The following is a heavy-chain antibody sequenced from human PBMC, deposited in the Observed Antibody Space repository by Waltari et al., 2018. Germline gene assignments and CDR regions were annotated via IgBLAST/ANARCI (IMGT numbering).Heavy chain of an antibody. V-gene: IGHV3-33*06. J-gene: IGHJ3*02. CDR3: AKEQEAFDI. CDR2: VWSDGNEK. CDR1: GFTMSSYF. Sequence: QLQLVESGGGVVQPGKSLRLSCAASGFTMSSYFRHWVRQAPGKGLEWVEVVWSDGNEKYYGDSVKGRFTISRDNSKNIVYLQMNSLRAEDTAVYFCAKEQEAFDIWGQGTVVTVS.